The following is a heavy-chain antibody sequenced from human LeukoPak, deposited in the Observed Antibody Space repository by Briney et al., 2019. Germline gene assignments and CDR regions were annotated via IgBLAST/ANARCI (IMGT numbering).Heavy chain of an antibody. CDR1: GFIFSNYY. D-gene: IGHD5-12*01. CDR2: IHGSASYN. V-gene: IGHV3-21*06. J-gene: IGHJ6*03. Sequence: GGSLRLSCAASGFIFSNYYLNWVRQAPGKGLEWVSCIHGSASYNYYADSVKGRFTVSRDSAKNSLYLEMSSLRVEDTAVYYCERAFGGYDSQRFYYNMDVWGKGTTVTVSS. CDR3: ERAFGGYDSQRFYYNMDV.